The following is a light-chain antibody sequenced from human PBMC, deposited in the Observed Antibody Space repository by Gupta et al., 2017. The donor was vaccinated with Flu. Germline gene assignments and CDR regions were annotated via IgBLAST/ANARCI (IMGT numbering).Light chain of an antibody. Sequence: QSALTQPASVSASPGQSITSSCTGTSSDIGGYNYGSWSLQHPAKDPILIIYEVTNRPAGVSNRCSGSKSGTTASMTVLGLQAEDDAYYVCGSYTSSSTWVFGGGTKLTVL. CDR2: EVT. V-gene: IGLV2-14*01. J-gene: IGLJ3*02. CDR1: SSDIGGYNY. CDR3: GSYTSSSTWV.